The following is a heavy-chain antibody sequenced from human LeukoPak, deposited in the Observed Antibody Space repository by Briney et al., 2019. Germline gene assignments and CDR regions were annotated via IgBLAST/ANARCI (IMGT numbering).Heavy chain of an antibody. CDR3: ARLSAGFNSSYWFDP. CDR2: IYSSGRT. J-gene: IGHJ5*02. CDR1: GGSISSYY. V-gene: IGHV4-4*09. Sequence: SETLSLTCTVSGGSISSYYWTWIRQPPGKGLEWIGYIYSSGRTNYNPSLKSQVTMSVDTSKNQFSLKVVSVTAADTAVYYCARLSAGFNSSYWFDPWGQGTLVTVSS. D-gene: IGHD2/OR15-2a*01.